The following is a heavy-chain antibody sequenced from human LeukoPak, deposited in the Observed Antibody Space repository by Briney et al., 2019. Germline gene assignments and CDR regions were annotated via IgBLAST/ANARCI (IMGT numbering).Heavy chain of an antibody. J-gene: IGHJ4*02. CDR3: AKALDSYGYHY. CDR2: ISYDGSNK. Sequence: GGSLRLSCAASGFTFSYYGIHWVRQAPGKGLEWVVVISYDGSNKYYADSVKGRFTISRDNSKNTLYLQMNSLRAEDTAVYYCAKALDSYGYHYWGQGTLVTVSS. V-gene: IGHV3-30*18. D-gene: IGHD5-18*01. CDR1: GFTFSYYG.